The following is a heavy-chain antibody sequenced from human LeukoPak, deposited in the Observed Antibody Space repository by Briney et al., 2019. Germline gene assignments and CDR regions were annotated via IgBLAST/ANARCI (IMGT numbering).Heavy chain of an antibody. Sequence: PSETLSLTCTVSGGSISSSSYYWGWIRQPPGKGLEWIGSIYYSGSTYYNPSLKSRVTISVDTSKNQFSLKLSSVTAADTAVYYCARDLSGYGFFDYWGQGTLVTVSS. D-gene: IGHD3-10*01. CDR2: IYYSGST. CDR3: ARDLSGYGFFDY. V-gene: IGHV4-39*07. J-gene: IGHJ4*02. CDR1: GGSISSSSYY.